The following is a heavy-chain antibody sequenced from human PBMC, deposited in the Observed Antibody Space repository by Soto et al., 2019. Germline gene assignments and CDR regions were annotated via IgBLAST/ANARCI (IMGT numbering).Heavy chain of an antibody. CDR3: ARRTRGVAEDPPF. J-gene: IGHJ4*02. D-gene: IGHD2-15*01. CDR2: IYYNGNT. Sequence: PSETLSLTCTVSGGSISSSNYYWGWIRQPPGKGLEWIGSIYYNGNTFYGPSLKSRVTVSVDTSKNQFFLELTSVTAADTAVYYCARRTRGVAEDPPFWGQGTLVTVSS. CDR1: GGSISSSNYY. V-gene: IGHV4-39*01.